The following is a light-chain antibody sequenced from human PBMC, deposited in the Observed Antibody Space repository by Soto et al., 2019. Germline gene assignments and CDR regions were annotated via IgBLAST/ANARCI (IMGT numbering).Light chain of an antibody. CDR3: QQRSNWPRGT. V-gene: IGKV3-11*01. CDR2: HAS. J-gene: IGKJ2*01. Sequence: EIVLTQSPATLSLSPGERATLSCRASQSVGSYLGWYQHKPGQAPRLLIYHASNRAPGIPARFSGSGSGTDFTLTISSLEPEDFAVYYCQQRSNWPRGTFGQGTKLEIK. CDR1: QSVGSY.